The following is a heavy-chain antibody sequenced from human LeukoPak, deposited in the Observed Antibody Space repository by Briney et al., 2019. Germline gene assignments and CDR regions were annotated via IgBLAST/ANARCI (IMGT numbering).Heavy chain of an antibody. CDR3: ARHAGWGSYRAMFRLGPFDY. J-gene: IGHJ4*02. CDR2: INHSGST. Sequence: NPSETLSLTCAVYGGSFSGYYWSWIRQPPGKGLDWIGEINHSGSTNYNPSLKSRVTISVDTSKNQFSLKLSSVTAADTAVYYCARHAGWGSYRAMFRLGPFDYWGQGTLVTVSS. D-gene: IGHD3-16*02. V-gene: IGHV4-34*01. CDR1: GGSFSGYY.